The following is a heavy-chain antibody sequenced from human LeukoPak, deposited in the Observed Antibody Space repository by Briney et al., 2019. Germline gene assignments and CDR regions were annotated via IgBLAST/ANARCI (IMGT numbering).Heavy chain of an antibody. Sequence: PGGSLRLSCAASGFTFSRYWMSWVRQAPGKGLEWVSVIYSGGSTYYADSVKGRFTISRDNSKNTLYLQMNSLRAEDTAVYYCAREIRDWYFDLWGRGTLVTVSS. V-gene: IGHV3-53*01. CDR1: GFTFSRYW. CDR2: IYSGGST. D-gene: IGHD3-10*01. J-gene: IGHJ2*01. CDR3: AREIRDWYFDL.